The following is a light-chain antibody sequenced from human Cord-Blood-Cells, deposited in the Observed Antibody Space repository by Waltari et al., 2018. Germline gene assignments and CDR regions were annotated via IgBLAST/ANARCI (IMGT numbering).Light chain of an antibody. J-gene: IGKJ3*01. CDR3: QQRSNWPPLFT. V-gene: IGKV3-11*01. CDR2: DAC. CDR1: QSVSSY. Sequence: DIVLTQSPATLSLSPGERATLSCRASQSVSSYLAWYQQKPGQAPRLLIYDACNRATVIPARFSGSGSGTDFTLTISSLEPEDFAVYYCQQRSNWPPLFTFGPGTKVDSK.